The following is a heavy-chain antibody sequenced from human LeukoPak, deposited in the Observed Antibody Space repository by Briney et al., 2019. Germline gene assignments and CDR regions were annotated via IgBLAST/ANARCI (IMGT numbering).Heavy chain of an antibody. J-gene: IGHJ4*02. Sequence: SETLSLTCSVSGGSISSYYWSWLRQPPGKGLEWIGFIQSSGRTNCNPSLKSRVTISVDMSENQSSLRLNSMTAADTAVYYCARGGYYGSGGDLDNWGQGTLVTVSS. D-gene: IGHD3-10*01. CDR2: IQSSGRT. V-gene: IGHV4-59*12. CDR1: GGSISSYY. CDR3: ARGGYYGSGGDLDN.